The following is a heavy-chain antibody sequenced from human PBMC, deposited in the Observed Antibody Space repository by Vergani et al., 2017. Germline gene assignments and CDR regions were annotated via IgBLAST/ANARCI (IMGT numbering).Heavy chain of an antibody. D-gene: IGHD3-3*01. CDR2: IYSGGSST. CDR1: GFTFSSYA. CDR3: AQVYDQIHTYYDFWSGYYSGYFDY. V-gene: IGHV3-23*03. J-gene: IGHJ4*02. Sequence: EVQLLESGGGLVQPGGSLRLSCAASGFTFSSYAMSWVRQAPGKGLEWFSVIYSGGSSTYYADSVKCRFTISSAHSKNTLYLQMNSLRAEDTAVYYCAQVYDQIHTYYDFWSGYYSGYFDYWGQGSLVTVAS.